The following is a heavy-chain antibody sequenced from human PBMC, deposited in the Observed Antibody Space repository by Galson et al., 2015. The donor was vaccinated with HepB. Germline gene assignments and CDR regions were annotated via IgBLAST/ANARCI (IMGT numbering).Heavy chain of an antibody. V-gene: IGHV3-66*02. CDR2: IYSGGST. CDR3: ARVRGITMVRGVIIPPYFDY. Sequence: SLRLSCAASGFTVSSNYMSWVRQAPGKGLEWVSVIYSGGSTYYADSVKGRFTISRDNSKNTLYLQMNSLRAEDTAVYYCARVRGITMVRGVIIPPYFDYWGQGTLVTVSS. CDR1: GFTVSSNY. J-gene: IGHJ4*02. D-gene: IGHD3-10*01.